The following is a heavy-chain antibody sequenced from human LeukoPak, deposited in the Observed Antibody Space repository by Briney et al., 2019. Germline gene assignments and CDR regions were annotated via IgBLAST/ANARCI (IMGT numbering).Heavy chain of an antibody. V-gene: IGHV1-2*02. Sequence: ASVKVSCKASGYTFTGYYMHWVRQAPGQGLEWMGWINPNSGGTNYAQKFQGRVTMTRGTSISTAYMELSRLRSDDTAVYYCARALGYCSSTSCFAWFDPWGQGTLVTVSS. J-gene: IGHJ5*02. D-gene: IGHD2-2*01. CDR3: ARALGYCSSTSCFAWFDP. CDR1: GYTFTGYY. CDR2: INPNSGGT.